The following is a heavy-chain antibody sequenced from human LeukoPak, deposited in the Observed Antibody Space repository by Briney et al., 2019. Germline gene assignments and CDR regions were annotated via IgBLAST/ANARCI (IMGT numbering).Heavy chain of an antibody. V-gene: IGHV3-23*01. CDR3: AKDRHAPGRYCSSTTCFPFDP. CDR2: ISGSGGST. CDR1: GFTFSSYD. J-gene: IGHJ5*02. Sequence: GGSLRLSCAASGFTFSSYDMSWVRQAPGKGLEWVSAISGSGGSTYYADAVKGRFTISRDNSKNTLYLQVNSLRAEDTAVYYCAKDRHAPGRYCSSTTCFPFDPWGQGTLVTVSS. D-gene: IGHD2-2*01.